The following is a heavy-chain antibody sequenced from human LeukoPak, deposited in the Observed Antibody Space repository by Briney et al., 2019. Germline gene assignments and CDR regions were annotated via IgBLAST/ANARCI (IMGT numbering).Heavy chain of an antibody. V-gene: IGHV1-69*02. J-gene: IGHJ3*02. CDR1: GGTFSSYT. Sequence: SVKVSCKASGGTFSSYTISWVRQAPGQGLEWMGRIIPILGIANYAQKFQGRVTITADKSTSTAYMELSSLRSEDTAVYYCARGSMDDAFDIWGQGTMVTVSS. D-gene: IGHD2/OR15-2a*01. CDR3: ARGSMDDAFDI. CDR2: IIPILGIA.